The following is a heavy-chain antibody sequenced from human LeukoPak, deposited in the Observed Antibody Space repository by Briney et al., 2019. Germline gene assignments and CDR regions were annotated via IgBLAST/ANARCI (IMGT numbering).Heavy chain of an antibody. CDR3: AKDRSGSLDY. J-gene: IGHJ4*02. CDR2: ISWNSGSI. CDR1: GFTFDDYA. D-gene: IGHD1-26*01. Sequence: PGRSLRLSCAASGFTFDDYAMHWVRQAPGKGLEWVSGISWNSGSIGYADSVKGRFTISRDNAKNSLYLQMNSLRAEDTALYYCAKDRSGSLDYWGQGTLVTVSS. V-gene: IGHV3-9*01.